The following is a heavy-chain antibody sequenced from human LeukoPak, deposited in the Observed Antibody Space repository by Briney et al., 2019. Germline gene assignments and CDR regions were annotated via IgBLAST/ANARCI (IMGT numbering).Heavy chain of an antibody. D-gene: IGHD5-12*01. Sequence: GGSLRLSCAASGFIVSGDFMSWVRQAPGKGLEWVSAISGSGGSTYYADSVKGRFTISRDNSKNTLYLQMNSLRAEDTAVYYCAKSIGYDFDYWGQGTLVTVSS. CDR1: GFIVSGDF. CDR3: AKSIGYDFDY. V-gene: IGHV3-23*01. CDR2: ISGSGGST. J-gene: IGHJ4*02.